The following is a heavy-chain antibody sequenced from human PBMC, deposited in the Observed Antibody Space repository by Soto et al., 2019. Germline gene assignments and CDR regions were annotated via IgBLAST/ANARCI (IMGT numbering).Heavy chain of an antibody. V-gene: IGHV4-34*01. D-gene: IGHD3-10*02. CDR1: GGSFSGYY. J-gene: IGHJ4*02. CDR3: ARSSVRGWSY. Sequence: SETLSLTCAVYGGSFSGYYWTWIRQPPGKGLEWIGEITHSGSTNYNPSLKSRVTISVDTSKNQFSLNLNSVTAADTAVYYCARSSVRGWSYWGQGPLVPVS. CDR2: ITHSGST.